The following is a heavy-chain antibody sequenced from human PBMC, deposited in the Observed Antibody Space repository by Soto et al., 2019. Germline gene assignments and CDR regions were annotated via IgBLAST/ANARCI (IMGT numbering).Heavy chain of an antibody. CDR1: GFTFSDYA. V-gene: IGHV3-23*01. CDR3: ARKDWNTVDLFDF. D-gene: IGHD1-1*01. J-gene: IGHJ4*02. CDR2: FSGSGLTT. Sequence: PGGSLRLSCAASGFTFSDYAMSWVRQAPGKGLECVSTFSGSGLTTYYADSVKGRFTISRDNSKNTLYLQMNSLRADDSAVYYCARKDWNTVDLFDFWGQGTLVTVSS.